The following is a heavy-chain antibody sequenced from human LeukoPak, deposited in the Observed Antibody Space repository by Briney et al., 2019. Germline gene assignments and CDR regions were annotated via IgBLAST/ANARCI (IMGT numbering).Heavy chain of an antibody. V-gene: IGHV4-34*01. CDR3: ARLSSGSFNWFDP. J-gene: IGHJ5*02. CDR1: GGSFSAYY. CDR2: INHGGST. Sequence: SETLSLTCAGYGGSFSAYYWSWIRQPPGKGLEWIGEINHGGSTNYNPSLKSRVTMSVDTSKNQFSLKLISVTAADTAVYYCARLSSGSFNWFDPWGQGALVTVSS. D-gene: IGHD3-10*01.